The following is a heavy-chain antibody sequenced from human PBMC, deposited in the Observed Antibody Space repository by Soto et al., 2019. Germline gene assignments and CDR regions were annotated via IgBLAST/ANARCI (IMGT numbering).Heavy chain of an antibody. Sequence: ASVKVSCKASGYTFTSYGITWVRQAPGQGLECMGYISNYNGNNKYEQIIQGRVTMTTDRSTSTDYIETRSMRSDDTAVYYCARDLTVNLYALDVWGQGTTVTVSS. CDR3: ARDLTVNLYALDV. J-gene: IGHJ6*02. D-gene: IGHD4-4*01. CDR2: ISNYNGNN. V-gene: IGHV1-18*01. CDR1: GYTFTSYG.